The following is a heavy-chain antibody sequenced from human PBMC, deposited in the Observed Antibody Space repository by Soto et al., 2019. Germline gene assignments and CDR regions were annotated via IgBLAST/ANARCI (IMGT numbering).Heavy chain of an antibody. CDR1: GGSFSGYY. J-gene: IGHJ6*02. V-gene: IGHV4-34*01. CDR2: INHSGST. Sequence: PSKTLSLTCAVYGGSFSGYYWSWIRQPPGKGLEWIGEINHSGSTNYNPSLKSRVTISVDTSKNQFSLKLSSVTAADTAVYYCARLEGDSSGYYFNYYYGMDVWGQGTTVT. D-gene: IGHD3-22*01. CDR3: ARLEGDSSGYYFNYYYGMDV.